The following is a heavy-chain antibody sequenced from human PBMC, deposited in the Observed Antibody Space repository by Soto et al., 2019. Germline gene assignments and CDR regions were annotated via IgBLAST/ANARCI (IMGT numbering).Heavy chain of an antibody. J-gene: IGHJ6*02. CDR3: ARDRAIFGVPPYLAYYYYGMGV. CDR1: GFTFSSYS. V-gene: IGHV3-21*01. D-gene: IGHD3-3*01. CDR2: ISSSSSYI. Sequence: GGSLRLSCAASGFTFSSYSMNWVRQAPGKGLEWVSSISSSSSYIYYADSVKGRFTISRDNAKNSLYLQMNSLRAEDTAVYYCARDRAIFGVPPYLAYYYYGMGVWGQGTTVTVSS.